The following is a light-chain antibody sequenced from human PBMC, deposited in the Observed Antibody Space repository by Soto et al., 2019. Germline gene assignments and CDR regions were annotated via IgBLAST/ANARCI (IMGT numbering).Light chain of an antibody. Sequence: EIVLTQSPATLSLSPGERATLSCRASQSVTSSSLAWYQQRPGQAPRFLIFGASTRATGIPDRFSGSGSVTDFTLTISRLEPEDFEVYFCQQYGSSPYTFGQGTKLEMK. J-gene: IGKJ2*01. CDR1: QSVTSSS. CDR3: QQYGSSPYT. CDR2: GAS. V-gene: IGKV3-20*01.